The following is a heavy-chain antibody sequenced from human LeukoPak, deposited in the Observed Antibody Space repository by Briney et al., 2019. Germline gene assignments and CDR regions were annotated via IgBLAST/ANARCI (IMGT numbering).Heavy chain of an antibody. CDR1: GFSVSSNY. CDR3: TDAVAG. V-gene: IGHV3-53*05. CDR2: IYNDGSP. D-gene: IGHD6-19*01. J-gene: IGHJ4*02. Sequence: GGSLRLSCAASGFSVSSNYVTWVRQPPGKGLEWVSVIYNDGSPYYADSVKGRFTISRDNSKNTVYLQMNNLRVEDTAVYYCTDAVAGWGQGTLVTVSS.